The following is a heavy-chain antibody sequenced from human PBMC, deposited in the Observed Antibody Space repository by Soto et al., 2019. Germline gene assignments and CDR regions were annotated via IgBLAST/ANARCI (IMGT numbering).Heavy chain of an antibody. CDR3: ARDFYDSVGNTWFDP. CDR2: IHNSGTS. D-gene: IGHD3-22*01. V-gene: IGHV4-59*01. CDR1: GDTSTSYY. J-gene: IGHJ5*02. Sequence: SETLSLTCTVSGDTSTSYYWGWIRQAPGKGLEWIGHIHNSGTSAHNPSLNGRVTISIDMSKKQFPLKLTSLTSADTAVYFCARDFYDSVGNTWFDPWSQGTLVTVS.